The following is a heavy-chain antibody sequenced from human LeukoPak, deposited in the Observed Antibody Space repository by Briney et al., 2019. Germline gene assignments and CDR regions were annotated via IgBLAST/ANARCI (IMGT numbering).Heavy chain of an antibody. J-gene: IGHJ4*02. V-gene: IGHV3-11*04. CDR3: AHTEYDYVWGSQTLDY. CDR2: ISSSGSTI. CDR1: GFTFSDYY. Sequence: GGSLRLSCAASGFTFSDYYMSWIRQAPGKGLEWVSYISSSGSTIYYADSVKGRFTISRDDAKNSLYLQMNSLRAEDTAVYYFAHTEYDYVWGSQTLDYWGQGTLVTVCS. D-gene: IGHD3-16*01.